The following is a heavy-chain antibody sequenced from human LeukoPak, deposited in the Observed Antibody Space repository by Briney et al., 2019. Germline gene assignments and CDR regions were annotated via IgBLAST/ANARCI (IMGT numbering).Heavy chain of an antibody. CDR1: GYTFTSYG. Sequence: VASVKVSCKASGYTFTSYGINWVRQAPGQGLEWMGWITAYNGNTNYAQKLQGRVTITTDTSTSTAYMELRSLRSDDTAVYYCARSGGYMVRGVIDYWGQGTLVTVSS. CDR2: ITAYNGNT. CDR3: ARSGGYMVRGVIDY. V-gene: IGHV1-18*01. J-gene: IGHJ4*02. D-gene: IGHD3-10*01.